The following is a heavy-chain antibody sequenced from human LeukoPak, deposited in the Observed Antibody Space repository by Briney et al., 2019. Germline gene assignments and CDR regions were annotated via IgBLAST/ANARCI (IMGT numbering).Heavy chain of an antibody. CDR2: ISSSSSYI. CDR3: ARIAPIVVVPAARGGFWFDP. CDR1: GFTFSSYS. Sequence: GGSLRLSCAASGFTFSSYSMNWVRQAPGKGLEWVSSISSSSSYIYYADSVKGRFTISRDNAKNSLYLQMSSLRAEDTAVYYCARIAPIVVVPAARGGFWFDPWGQGTLVTVSS. J-gene: IGHJ5*02. D-gene: IGHD2-2*01. V-gene: IGHV3-21*01.